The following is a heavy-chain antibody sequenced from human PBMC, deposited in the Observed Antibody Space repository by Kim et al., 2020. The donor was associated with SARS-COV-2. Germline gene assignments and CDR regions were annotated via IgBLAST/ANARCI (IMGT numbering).Heavy chain of an antibody. CDR1: GFTFSSYE. CDR3: AVYCSSTSCYEGEGDAFDI. CDR2: ISSSGSTI. Sequence: GGSLRLSCAASGFTFSSYEMNWVRQAPGKGLEWVSYISSSGSTIYYADSVKGRFTISRDNAKNSLYLQMNSLRAEDTAVYYCAVYCSSTSCYEGEGDAFDIWGQGTMVTVSS. V-gene: IGHV3-48*03. J-gene: IGHJ3*02. D-gene: IGHD2-2*01.